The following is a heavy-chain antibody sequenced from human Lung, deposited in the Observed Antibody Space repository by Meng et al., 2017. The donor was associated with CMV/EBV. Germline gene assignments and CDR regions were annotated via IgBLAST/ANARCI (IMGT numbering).Heavy chain of an antibody. CDR2: IRYDGGNK. D-gene: IGHD4-17*01. CDR3: AKDWVDYGDYAGPDY. Sequence: GGSXRLXCAASGFTFSSYGMHWVRQAPGKGLEWVAFIRYDGGNKYYADSVKGRFTISRDNSKNTLYLQMNSLRAEDTAVYYCAKDWVDYGDYAGPDYWGQGTXVTVSS. J-gene: IGHJ4*02. CDR1: GFTFSSYG. V-gene: IGHV3-30*02.